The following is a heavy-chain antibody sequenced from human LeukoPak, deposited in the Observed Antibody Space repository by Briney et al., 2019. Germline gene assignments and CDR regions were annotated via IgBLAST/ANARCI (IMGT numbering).Heavy chain of an antibody. CDR2: IKQDGSEK. D-gene: IGHD1-7*01. J-gene: IGHJ4*02. Sequence: GGSLRLSCVASGFTFSNYWMSWVRQAPGKGLQWVANIKQDGSEKYYVDSVKGRFTISRDNAKKSLYLQMNSLRAEDTAVYYCARDDDWNYEDYWGQGTLVTVSS. CDR3: ARDDDWNYEDY. CDR1: GFTFSNYW. V-gene: IGHV3-7*01.